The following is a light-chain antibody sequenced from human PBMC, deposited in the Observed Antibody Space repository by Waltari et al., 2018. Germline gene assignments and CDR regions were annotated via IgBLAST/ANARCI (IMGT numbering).Light chain of an antibody. J-gene: IGLJ2*01. Sequence: QSALTQPASVSGSPGQSITISCTGTSSDVGGYKYVSWYQQHPDKAPKLIIYDVNNLSSGVSNRFSGSKSANTASLTISGLQAEDEADYYCNSFTLGTALLVFGGGTKLTVL. CDR1: SSDVGGYKY. CDR3: NSFTLGTALLV. CDR2: DVN. V-gene: IGLV2-14*03.